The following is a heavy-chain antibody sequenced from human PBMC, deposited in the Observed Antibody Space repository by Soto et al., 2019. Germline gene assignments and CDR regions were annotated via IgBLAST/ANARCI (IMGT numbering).Heavy chain of an antibody. V-gene: IGHV4-34*01. CDR1: GGSFSGYY. Sequence: QVQLQQWGAGLLKPSETLSLTCAVYGGSFSGYYWSWIRQPPGKGLEWIGEINHSGSTNYNPSLKSRVTISVDTSKNQFSLTLSSVTAAVTAVYYCARAPVTMVRGVPFDYWGQGTLVTVSS. CDR3: ARAPVTMVRGVPFDY. J-gene: IGHJ4*02. CDR2: INHSGST. D-gene: IGHD3-10*01.